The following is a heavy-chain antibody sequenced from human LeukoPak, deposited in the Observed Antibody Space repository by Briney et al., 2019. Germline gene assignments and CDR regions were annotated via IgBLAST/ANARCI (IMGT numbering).Heavy chain of an antibody. D-gene: IGHD3-22*01. CDR2: IYSGGST. V-gene: IGHV3-66*01. J-gene: IGHJ4*02. Sequence: GGSLRLSCAASGFTVSSNYMSWVRQAPGKGLEWVSVIYSGGSTYYADSVKGRFTISRDNSKNTLYLQMNSLRAEDTAVYYCARVGPIVLVTNFDYWGQGTLVTVSS. CDR1: GFTVSSNY. CDR3: ARVGPIVLVTNFDY.